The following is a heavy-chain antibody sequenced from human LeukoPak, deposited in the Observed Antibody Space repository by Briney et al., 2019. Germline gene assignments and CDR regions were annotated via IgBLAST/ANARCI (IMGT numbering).Heavy chain of an antibody. J-gene: IGHJ5*02. D-gene: IGHD2-2*01. CDR2: INPNSGGT. CDR1: GYTFTGYY. V-gene: IGHV1-2*02. Sequence: GASVKVSCKASGYTFTGYYMHWVRQAPGQGLEWMGWINPNSGGTNYAQKFQGRVTMTRDTSISTAYMGLSRLRSDDTAVYYCARDDSRGVVPAAPNWFDPWGQGTLVTVSS. CDR3: ARDDSRGVVPAAPNWFDP.